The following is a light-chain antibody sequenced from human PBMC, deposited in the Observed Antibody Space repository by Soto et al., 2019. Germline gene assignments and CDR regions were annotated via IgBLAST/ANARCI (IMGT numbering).Light chain of an antibody. J-gene: IGLJ2*01. CDR1: SSDVGGYNY. CDR3: SSYASSSTLV. Sequence: QSALTQPASVSGSPGQSITISCTGSSSDVGGYNYVSWYQQHPGKAPKLMISEVSNRPSGVSNRFSGSKSGNTASLIISGLQAEDEADYYCSSYASSSTLVFGGGTKVTVL. CDR2: EVS. V-gene: IGLV2-14*01.